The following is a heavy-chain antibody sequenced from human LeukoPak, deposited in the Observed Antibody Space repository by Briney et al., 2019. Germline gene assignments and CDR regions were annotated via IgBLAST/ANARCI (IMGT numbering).Heavy chain of an antibody. J-gene: IGHJ6*02. Sequence: TGGSLRLSCAASGFTFSSYSMNWVRQAPGKGLEWVSSISSSSSYIYYADSVKGRFTISRDNAKNSLYLQMNSLRAEDTAVYYCARDGGSIAAGDYYYGMDVWGQGTTVTVSS. CDR1: GFTFSSYS. V-gene: IGHV3-21*01. CDR2: ISSSSSYI. CDR3: ARDGGSIAAGDYYYGMDV. D-gene: IGHD6-6*01.